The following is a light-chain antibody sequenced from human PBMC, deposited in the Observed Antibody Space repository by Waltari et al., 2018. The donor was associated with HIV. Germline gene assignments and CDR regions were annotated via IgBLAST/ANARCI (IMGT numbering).Light chain of an antibody. CDR3: TSSMPGGALL. Sequence: QSALTQPASVSGSPGQTITISCSTSTADILNHHSISWFRHPPPEPPHLILLDADIRPSGSPFLFSGSKTDTTASLTISGLQFEDEGDYYCTSSMPGGALLFGGGTKVTVL. CDR2: DAD. CDR1: TADILNHHS. V-gene: IGLV2-14*01. J-gene: IGLJ3*02.